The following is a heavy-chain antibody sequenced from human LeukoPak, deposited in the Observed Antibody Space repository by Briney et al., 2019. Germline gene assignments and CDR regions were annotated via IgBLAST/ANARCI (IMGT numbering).Heavy chain of an antibody. Sequence: PGGSLRLSCAASGFTFSSYAMSWVRQAPGKGLEWVSAISGSGGSTYYADSAKGRFTISRDNSKNTLYLQMNSLRAEDTAVNYCAKSNMIVVAALDYWGQGTLVTVSS. CDR3: AKSNMIVVAALDY. V-gene: IGHV3-23*01. J-gene: IGHJ4*02. CDR2: ISGSGGST. D-gene: IGHD3-22*01. CDR1: GFTFSSYA.